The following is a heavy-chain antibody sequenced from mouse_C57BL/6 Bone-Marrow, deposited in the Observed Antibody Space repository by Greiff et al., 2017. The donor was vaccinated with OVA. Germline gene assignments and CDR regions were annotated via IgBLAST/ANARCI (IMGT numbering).Heavy chain of an antibody. Sequence: DVKLQESGGGLVKPGGSLKLSCAASGFTFSDYGMHWVRQAPEKGLEWVAYISSGSSTIYYADTVKGRFTISRDNAKNTLFLQMTSLRSEDTAMYYCARGAYYYGSGDYWGQGTTLTVSS. V-gene: IGHV5-17*01. J-gene: IGHJ2*01. D-gene: IGHD1-1*01. CDR1: GFTFSDYG. CDR2: ISSGSSTI. CDR3: ARGAYYYGSGDY.